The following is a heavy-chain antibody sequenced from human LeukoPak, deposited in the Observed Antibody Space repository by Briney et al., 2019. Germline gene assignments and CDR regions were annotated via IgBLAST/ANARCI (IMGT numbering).Heavy chain of an antibody. Sequence: GGSLRLSCAASGFTFSSYSMNWVRQAPGKGLEWVSYISSSSSSIYYADSVKGRFTISRDNAKNSLYLQMNSLRAEDTAVYYCARDRVSSWYGGGYYFDYWGQGTLVTVSS. J-gene: IGHJ4*02. D-gene: IGHD6-13*01. CDR3: ARDRVSSWYGGGYYFDY. V-gene: IGHV3-48*04. CDR2: ISSSSSSI. CDR1: GFTFSSYS.